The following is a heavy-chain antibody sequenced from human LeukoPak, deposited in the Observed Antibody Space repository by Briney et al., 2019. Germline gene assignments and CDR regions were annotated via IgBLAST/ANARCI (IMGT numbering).Heavy chain of an antibody. CDR3: AKAWRAYGDYHTFDI. CDR2: ILYDGSNK. Sequence: PGGSLRLSCVASGFTFSSYGMHWVRQAPGKGLEWVAVILYDGSNKYNADSGKGRFTISRDTSKNTLYLQMSSLRAEDTAVYYCAKAWRAYGDYHTFDIWGQGTMVTVSS. J-gene: IGHJ3*02. D-gene: IGHD4-17*01. CDR1: GFTFSSYG. V-gene: IGHV3-30*18.